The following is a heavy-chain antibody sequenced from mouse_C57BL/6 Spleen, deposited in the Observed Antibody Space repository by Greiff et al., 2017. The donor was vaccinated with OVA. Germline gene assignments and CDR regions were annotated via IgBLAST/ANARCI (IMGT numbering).Heavy chain of an antibody. CDR2: IRNKANGYTS. CDR1: GFTFTDYY. D-gene: IGHD1-1*01. Sequence: EVKVVESGGGLVQPGASLRLSCAASGFTFTDYYMSWVRQPPGKAPEWLALIRNKANGYTSEYTASVKGRFTISKDNSQNLRYLQMNTLRAEDSATYYCVKAPGSDAMDYWGQGTSVTVSS. V-gene: IGHV7-4*01. CDR3: VKAPGSDAMDY. J-gene: IGHJ4*01.